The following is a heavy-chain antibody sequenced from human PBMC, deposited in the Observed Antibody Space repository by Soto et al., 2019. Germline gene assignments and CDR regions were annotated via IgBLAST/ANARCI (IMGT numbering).Heavy chain of an antibody. CDR3: ARAKGYCSGGSCSTFDY. CDR2: ISSSSSTI. V-gene: IGHV3-48*02. Sequence: TGGSLRLSCGASGFTFSSYSMNWVRQAPGKGLEWVSYISSSSSTIYYADSVKGRFTISRDNAKNSLYLQMNSLRDEDTAVYYCARAKGYCSGGSCSTFDYSGQGTLVTVSS. D-gene: IGHD2-15*01. CDR1: GFTFSSYS. J-gene: IGHJ4*02.